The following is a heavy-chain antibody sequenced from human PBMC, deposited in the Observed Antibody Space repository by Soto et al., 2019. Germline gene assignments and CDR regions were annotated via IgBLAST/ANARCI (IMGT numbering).Heavy chain of an antibody. V-gene: IGHV3-74*01. Sequence: GGSLRLSCAASGFTFSSYWMHWVRQAPGKGLVWVSRINSDGSSTSYADSVKGRFTISRDNSKNTLYLQMNSLRAENTAVYYCAKDPNSSGWSEASYYFDYWGQGTLVTVSS. D-gene: IGHD6-19*01. CDR3: AKDPNSSGWSEASYYFDY. CDR2: INSDGSST. CDR1: GFTFSSYW. J-gene: IGHJ4*02.